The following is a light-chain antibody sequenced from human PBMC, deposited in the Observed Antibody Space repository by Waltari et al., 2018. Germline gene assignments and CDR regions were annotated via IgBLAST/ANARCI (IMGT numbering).Light chain of an antibody. Sequence: QSALTQPPSASGSPGPSVTISCTGPSSDGGGYNYVAWYHQHPGNAPTLIIYDVFTRPSGVPDRFSGSKSGNTASLTVSGLQAEDEADYYCGSFAGSNTVFGGGTKLTVL. J-gene: IGLJ3*02. V-gene: IGLV2-8*01. CDR2: DVF. CDR3: GSFAGSNTV. CDR1: SSDGGGYNY.